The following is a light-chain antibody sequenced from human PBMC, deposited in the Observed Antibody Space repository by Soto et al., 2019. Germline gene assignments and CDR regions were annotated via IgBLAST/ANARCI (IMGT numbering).Light chain of an antibody. J-gene: IGKJ4*01. Sequence: EVLMTQSPATLSVSPGERVILSCRASQRISNDLAWYQQKAGQAPRLLIYDASTRATGIPARFSGSGSGTDFTLTISRLEPEDFAVYYCQQYGSSLTFGGGTKVDI. CDR2: DAS. CDR1: QRISND. CDR3: QQYGSSLT. V-gene: IGKV3-20*01.